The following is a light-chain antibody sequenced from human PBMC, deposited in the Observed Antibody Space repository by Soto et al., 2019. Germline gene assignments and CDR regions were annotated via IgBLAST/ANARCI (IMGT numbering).Light chain of an antibody. CDR2: GAS. Sequence: EIVLTQSPGTLSLSPGERATLSSRPSQSVRSSYLAWYQQKPGQAPRLLIYGASSRATGIPDRFSGSGSGTDFTLTISRLEPEDFAVYYCQQYGSSPLTFGGGTKVEIK. V-gene: IGKV3-20*01. CDR3: QQYGSSPLT. J-gene: IGKJ4*01. CDR1: QSVRSSY.